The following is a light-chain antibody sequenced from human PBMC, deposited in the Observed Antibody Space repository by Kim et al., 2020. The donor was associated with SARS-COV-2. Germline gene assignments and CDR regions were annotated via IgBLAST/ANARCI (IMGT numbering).Light chain of an antibody. Sequence: QSALTQPASMSGSPGQSITISCTGTSSDIGGYNYVSWYQQHPGKAPKLLIYDVTKRPSGVSDRFSGSKSGNTASLTISGLQAEDETDYYCSSSTTSSTFVFGAGTQLTVL. CDR1: SSDIGGYNY. J-gene: IGLJ1*01. CDR3: SSSTTSSTFV. CDR2: DVT. V-gene: IGLV2-14*03.